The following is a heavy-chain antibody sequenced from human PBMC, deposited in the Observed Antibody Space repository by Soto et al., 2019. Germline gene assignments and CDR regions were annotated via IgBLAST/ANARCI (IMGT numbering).Heavy chain of an antibody. CDR3: ARGTYFDY. CDR2: ISAYNDHT. Sequence: QVQLVQSGAEVKKPGASVKVSCKASGYTLTTYGVSWVRQAPGQGLEWVGWISAYNDHTNYAQKLQGRVTLTTDTSTSTAYMELRSLRSDNTAVYYCARGTYFDYWGQGTLVTVSS. CDR1: GYTLTTYG. J-gene: IGHJ4*02. V-gene: IGHV1-18*01. D-gene: IGHD1-1*01.